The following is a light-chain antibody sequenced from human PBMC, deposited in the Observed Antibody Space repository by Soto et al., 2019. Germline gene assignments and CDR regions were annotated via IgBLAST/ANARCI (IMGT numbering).Light chain of an antibody. Sequence: QSALTQPASVSGSPGQSITISCTGTSSDVGGYNYVSWYQQHPGKAPKLMIYEVSNRPSGFSNRFSGSKSGNTASLTISGLQAEDGADYYCSSYTSSSTLAFGGGTKLTVL. CDR1: SSDVGGYNY. CDR3: SSYTSSSTLA. V-gene: IGLV2-14*01. J-gene: IGLJ2*01. CDR2: EVS.